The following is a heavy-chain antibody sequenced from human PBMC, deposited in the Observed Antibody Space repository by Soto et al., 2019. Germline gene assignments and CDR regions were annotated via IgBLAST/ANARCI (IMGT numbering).Heavy chain of an antibody. Sequence: QVQLQESGPGLVKPSQTLSLPCTVSGGSISRGDYYWSWIRQPPGTGLEWIGYLYYSGSTYYTPSLKSGVTISVDTTTNQFSLKLGSVTAADTAVYYCARDQSSSTSWDYSEWFDPWGQGTLVTVSS. J-gene: IGHJ5*02. D-gene: IGHD2-2*01. CDR3: ARDQSSSTSWDYSEWFDP. CDR2: LYYSGST. V-gene: IGHV4-30-4*01. CDR1: GGSISRGDYY.